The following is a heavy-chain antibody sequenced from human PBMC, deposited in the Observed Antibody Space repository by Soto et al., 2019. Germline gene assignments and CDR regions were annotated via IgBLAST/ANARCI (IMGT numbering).Heavy chain of an antibody. CDR1: GFSVSSYT. CDR2: INNNSGRK. V-gene: IGHV3-23*01. Sequence: WGSLGLSCAASGFSVSSYTMNGVRQAPGKGLEWVSSINNNSGRKYYADSVKGRFTISRDNSKNTLFLQMNSLKAEDTAVYFCAKDGDYEYFDYWGQATQVTVSS. CDR3: AKDGDYEYFDY. D-gene: IGHD3-22*01. J-gene: IGHJ4*02.